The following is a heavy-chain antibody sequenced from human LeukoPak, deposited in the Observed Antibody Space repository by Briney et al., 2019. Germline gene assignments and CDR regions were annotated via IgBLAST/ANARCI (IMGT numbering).Heavy chain of an antibody. D-gene: IGHD3-10*01. CDR2: INHSGST. CDR3: ASGYYGSGSRLTK. Sequence: SETLSLTCAVYGGSFSGYYWSWIRQPPGKGLEWIGEINHSGSTNYNPSLKSRVTISVDTSKNQFSLKLSSVTAADTAVYYCASGYYGSGSRLTKWGQGTLVTVSS. J-gene: IGHJ4*02. CDR1: GGSFSGYY. V-gene: IGHV4-34*01.